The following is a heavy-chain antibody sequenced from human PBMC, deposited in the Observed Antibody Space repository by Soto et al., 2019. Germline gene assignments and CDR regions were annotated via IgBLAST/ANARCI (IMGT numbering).Heavy chain of an antibody. CDR1: GFTFSSYA. D-gene: IGHD4-4*01. CDR3: ARETYSFNDY. CDR2: INPDGGST. J-gene: IGHJ4*02. Sequence: GGSLRLSCAASGFTFSSYAMSWVRQAPGKGLVWVSRINPDGGSTNYADSVKGRFTISRDNAKNTLFLQMNGLRAEDTAVYYCARETYSFNDYWGRGTLVTVSS. V-gene: IGHV3-74*01.